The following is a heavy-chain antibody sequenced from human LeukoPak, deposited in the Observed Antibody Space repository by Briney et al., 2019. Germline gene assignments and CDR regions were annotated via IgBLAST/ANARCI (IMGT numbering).Heavy chain of an antibody. CDR1: GYTFTGYY. J-gene: IGHJ4*02. CDR2: INPNSGGT. Sequence: ASAKVSCKASGYTFTGYYMHWVRQAPGQGLEWMGWINPNSGGTNYAQKFQGRVTMTRDTSISTAYMELSRLRSDDTAVYYCARVSYSSSSGGLLDYWGQGTLVTVSS. D-gene: IGHD6-6*01. V-gene: IGHV1-2*02. CDR3: ARVSYSSSSGGLLDY.